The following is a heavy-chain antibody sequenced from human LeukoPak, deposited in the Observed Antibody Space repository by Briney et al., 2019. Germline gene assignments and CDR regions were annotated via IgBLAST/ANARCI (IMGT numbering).Heavy chain of an antibody. V-gene: IGHV3-30*04. CDR2: ISYDGSNK. CDR3: ARRKVATADY. D-gene: IGHD5-12*01. J-gene: IGHJ4*02. CDR1: GFTFSSYA. Sequence: GGSLRLSCAASGFTFSSYAMHWVRQVPGKGLEWVAVISYDGSNKYYADSVKGRFTISRDNSKNTLYLQMNSLRAEDTAVYYCARRKVATADYWGQGTLVTVSS.